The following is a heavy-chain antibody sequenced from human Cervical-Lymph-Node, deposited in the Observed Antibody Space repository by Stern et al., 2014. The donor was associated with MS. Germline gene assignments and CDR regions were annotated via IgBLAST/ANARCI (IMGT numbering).Heavy chain of an antibody. CDR1: GGSFSGYY. J-gene: IGHJ5*02. D-gene: IGHD5-24*01. CDR3: ARYNVRDWLEP. V-gene: IGHV4-34*01. Sequence: QVQLQQWGAGLLKPSETLSLTCGVYGGSFSGYYWSWIRQPPGKGLEWIGEINHSGSTNYNPSLKSRVTLSADTSRSQFSLKLGSVTAADTAVYYCARYNVRDWLEPWGQGTLVIVSS. CDR2: INHSGST.